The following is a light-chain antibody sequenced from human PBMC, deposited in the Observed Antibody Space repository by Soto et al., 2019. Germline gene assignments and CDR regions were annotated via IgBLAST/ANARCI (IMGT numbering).Light chain of an antibody. CDR3: GTWDSSLSADV. CDR1: SSNIGNNP. CDR2: DND. Sequence: QSVLTQPPSVSAAPGQKVTISCSGTSSNIGNNPVSWYQQLPGTAPKLLIYDNDKRPSGIPDRFSGSKSGTSATLGTTGLQTGDEADYYCGTWDSSLSADVFGGGTKLTVL. V-gene: IGLV1-51*01. J-gene: IGLJ2*01.